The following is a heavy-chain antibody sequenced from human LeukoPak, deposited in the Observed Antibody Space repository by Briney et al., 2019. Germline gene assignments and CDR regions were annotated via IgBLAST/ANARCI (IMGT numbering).Heavy chain of an antibody. D-gene: IGHD3-3*01. CDR2: IIPIFGTA. CDR1: GGTFSSYA. J-gene: IGHJ5*02. CDR3: ARYVVDYDFWSGPGDWFDP. V-gene: IGHV1-69*01. Sequence: GASVKVSCKASGGTFSSYAISWARQAPGQGLEWMGGIIPIFGTANYAQKYQGRVTITAVESTSTAYMELSSLRSEDTAVYYCARYVVDYDFWSGPGDWFDPWGQGTLVTVSS.